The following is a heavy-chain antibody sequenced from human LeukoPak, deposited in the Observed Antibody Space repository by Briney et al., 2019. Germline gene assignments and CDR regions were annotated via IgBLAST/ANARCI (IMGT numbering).Heavy chain of an antibody. V-gene: IGHV3-49*03. CDR3: TRDMDAVTTRDY. CDR2: IRSKAYGGTT. D-gene: IGHD4-17*01. J-gene: IGHJ4*02. CDR1: GFTFGDYA. Sequence: GGSLRLSCTASGFTFGDYAMSWFRQAPGKGLEWVVFIRSKAYGGTTEYAASVKGRFTISRDDSKSIAYLQMNSLKTEDTAVYYCTRDMDAVTTRDYWGQGTLVTVSS.